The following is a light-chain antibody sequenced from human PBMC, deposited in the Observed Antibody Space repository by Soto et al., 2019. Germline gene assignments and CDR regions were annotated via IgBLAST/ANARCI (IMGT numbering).Light chain of an antibody. CDR2: EGS. Sequence: QSVLTQPASVSGSPGQSITISCTGTSSDAGSYNLVSWYQQHPGKAPKLMIYEGSKRPSGVSNRFSGSKSGNTASLTISGLQAEDEADYYCCSYAGSSTWVFGGGTKLPVL. J-gene: IGLJ3*02. V-gene: IGLV2-23*01. CDR1: SSDAGSYNL. CDR3: CSYAGSSTWV.